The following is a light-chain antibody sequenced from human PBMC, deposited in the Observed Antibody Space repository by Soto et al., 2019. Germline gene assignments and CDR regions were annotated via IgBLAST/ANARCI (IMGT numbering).Light chain of an antibody. CDR1: RGHINYA. V-gene: IGLV4-69*01. J-gene: IGLJ3*02. CDR3: QTWGPGIRV. CDR2: VDSDGSH. Sequence: QPVLTQSPSASASLGASVKLTCTLSRGHINYAIAWHQQRPEEGPRHLMKVDSDGSHIKGDGIPDRFSGSSSGAERYLTISSLQSEDEADYYCQTWGPGIRVFGGGTKVTVL.